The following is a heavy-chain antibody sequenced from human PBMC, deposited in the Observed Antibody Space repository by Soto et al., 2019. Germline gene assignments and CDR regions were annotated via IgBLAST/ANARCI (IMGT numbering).Heavy chain of an antibody. CDR2: INPNSGGT. CDR1: GYTFTGYY. J-gene: IGHJ3*02. D-gene: IGHD2-15*01. CDR3: ARSYCSGGSCHLGGAFDI. V-gene: IGHV1-2*04. Sequence: ASVKVSCKASGYTFTGYYMHWVRQAPGQGLEWMGWINPNSGGTNYAQKFQGWVTMTRDTSISTAYMELSRLRSDDTAVYYCARSYCSGGSCHLGGAFDIWGQGTMVTVSS.